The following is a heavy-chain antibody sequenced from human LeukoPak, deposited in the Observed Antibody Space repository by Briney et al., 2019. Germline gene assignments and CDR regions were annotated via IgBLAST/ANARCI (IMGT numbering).Heavy chain of an antibody. D-gene: IGHD3-10*01. CDR2: IYYSGST. Sequence: SETLSLTCTVSGGSISSGDYYWSWIRQPPGKGLEWIGYIYYSGSTYYNPSLKSRVTISVDTSKNQFSLKLSSVTAADTAVYYCARDSSGSGYYYYMDVWGKGTTVTVSS. CDR3: ARDSSGSGYYYYMDV. CDR1: GGSISSGDYY. V-gene: IGHV4-30-4*08. J-gene: IGHJ6*03.